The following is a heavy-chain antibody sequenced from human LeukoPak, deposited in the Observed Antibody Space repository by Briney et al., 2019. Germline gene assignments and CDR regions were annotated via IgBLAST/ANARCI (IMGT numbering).Heavy chain of an antibody. CDR1: GGSISSSSYY. J-gene: IGHJ6*03. CDR2: IYYSGST. D-gene: IGHD1-1*01. V-gene: IGHV4-39*01. CDR3: ASNDPTSDSYYMDV. Sequence: PSETLSLTCTVSGGSISSSSYYWGSIRQPPGKGLEWIGSIYYSGSTYYNPSLKSRVTISVDTSKNQFSLKLSSVTAADTAVYYCASNDPTSDSYYMDVWGKGTTVTISS.